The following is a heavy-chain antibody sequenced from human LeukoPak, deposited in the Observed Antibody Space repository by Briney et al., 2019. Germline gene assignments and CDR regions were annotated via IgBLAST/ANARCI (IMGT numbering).Heavy chain of an antibody. J-gene: IGHJ6*02. D-gene: IGHD3-3*01. V-gene: IGHV4-61*01. CDR1: GGSVSSGSYY. CDR3: ASDPHYDFWSGYLSLPSYYYGMDV. Sequence: SATLSLTCTVSGGSVSSGSYYWSWIRQPPGKGLEWIGYIYYSGSANYNPSLKSRVTISVDTSKNQFSLKLSSVTAADTAVYYCASDPHYDFWSGYLSLPSYYYGMDVWGQGTTVTISS. CDR2: IYYSGSA.